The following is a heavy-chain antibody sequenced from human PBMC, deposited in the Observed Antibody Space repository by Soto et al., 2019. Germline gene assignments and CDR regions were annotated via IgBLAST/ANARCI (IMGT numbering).Heavy chain of an antibody. CDR3: ARTVVPAAIPGYNWFDP. CDR1: GGTFSSYA. CDR2: IIPIFGTA. D-gene: IGHD2-2*02. Sequence: SVKVSCKASGGTFSSYAISWVRQAPGQGLEWMGGIIPIFGTANYAQKFQGRVTITADESTSTAYMELSSLRSEDTAVYYCARTVVPAAIPGYNWFDPWGQGTLVTVSS. V-gene: IGHV1-69*13. J-gene: IGHJ5*02.